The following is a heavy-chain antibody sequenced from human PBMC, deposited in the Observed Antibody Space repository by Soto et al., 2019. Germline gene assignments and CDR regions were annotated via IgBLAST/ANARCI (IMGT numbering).Heavy chain of an antibody. J-gene: IGHJ4*02. CDR1: GFTFSGYW. V-gene: IGHV3-7*03. CDR2: IKHDGSVQ. D-gene: IGHD4-4*01. Sequence: AGGSLRLSCEASGFTFSGYWMSWVRQAPGKRLGWVADIKHDGSVQYYVDSVKGRFTISRDNAKKLLFLQMNGLRAEDTALYYCARATYSNAWYRFDLWGQGTLVTVSS. CDR3: ARATYSNAWYRFDL.